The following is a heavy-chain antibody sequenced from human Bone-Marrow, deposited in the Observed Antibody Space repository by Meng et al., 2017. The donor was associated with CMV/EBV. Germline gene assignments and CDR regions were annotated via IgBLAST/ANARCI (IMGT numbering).Heavy chain of an antibody. CDR3: VRGGAAADWGGFFDY. Sequence: GESMKISCAASGFTFSSYSMNWVRQAPGKGLEWVAVTSFDGSSKYYADSVKGRFTISRDNSKNTVYMRMNNLRAGVMAVYYCVRGGAAADWGGFFDYWGQGTLVTVSS. D-gene: IGHD6-13*01. CDR1: GFTFSSYS. CDR2: TSFDGSSK. J-gene: IGHJ4*02. V-gene: IGHV3-30*03.